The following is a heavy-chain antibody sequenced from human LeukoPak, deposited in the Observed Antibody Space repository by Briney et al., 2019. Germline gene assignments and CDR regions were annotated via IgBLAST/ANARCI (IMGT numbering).Heavy chain of an antibody. CDR2: ISSSGGYI. J-gene: IGHJ4*02. CDR1: GFTHSTCY. D-gene: IGHD2-15*01. V-gene: IGHV3-21*01. Sequence: KRGGSRRPSCAASGFTHSTCYMNWGRQAPGKGLEWDSSISSSGGYIYYADSVEGRFTISRVNAKHSLYLQMNSLRADDTAVYYCARCSGGSCYHSDGYWGPGTLVTVSS. CDR3: ARCSGGSCYHSDGY.